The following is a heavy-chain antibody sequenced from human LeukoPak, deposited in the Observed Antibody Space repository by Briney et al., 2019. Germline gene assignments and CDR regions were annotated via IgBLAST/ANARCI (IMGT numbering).Heavy chain of an antibody. D-gene: IGHD4-17*01. V-gene: IGHV1-2*02. CDR2: INPNSGGT. CDR1: GYTFTGYY. J-gene: IGHJ4*02. Sequence: GASVTVSCKASGYTFTGYYMHWVRQAPGQGLEWMGWINPNSGGTNYAQKFQGRVTMTRDTSISTAYMELSRLRSDDTAVYYYARDPHRAEDYGDHGGYFDYWGQGTLVTVSS. CDR3: ARDPHRAEDYGDHGGYFDY.